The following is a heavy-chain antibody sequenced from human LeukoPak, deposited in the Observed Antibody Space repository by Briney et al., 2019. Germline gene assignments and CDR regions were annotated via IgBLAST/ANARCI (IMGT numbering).Heavy chain of an antibody. V-gene: IGHV4-39*07. J-gene: IGHJ3*02. CDR1: GDSISSSRYY. D-gene: IGHD2/OR15-2a*01. CDR3: ARDRIRSTTFNAFDI. Sequence: SETLSLTCAVSGDSISSSRYYWGWIRQPPGKGLEWIASIYSSGSTYYNPSLKSRVTISVDTSKNQFSLEVKSVTAADTAVYYCARDRIRSTTFNAFDIWGQGTVVTVSS. CDR2: IYSSGST.